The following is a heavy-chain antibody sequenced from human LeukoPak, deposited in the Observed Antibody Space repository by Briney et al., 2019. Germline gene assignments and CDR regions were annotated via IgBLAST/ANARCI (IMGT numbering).Heavy chain of an antibody. CDR1: GYSFTSYW. CDR3: ARHILGYCSGGSCYPMYYYMDV. J-gene: IGHJ6*03. Sequence: KPGESLKISCKGSGYSFTSYWIGWVRQMPGKGLEWMGIIYPGDSDTRYSPSFQGQVTISADKSISTAYLQWSSLKASDTAMYYCARHILGYCSGGSCYPMYYYMDVWAKGPRSPSP. V-gene: IGHV5-51*01. D-gene: IGHD2-15*01. CDR2: IYPGDSDT.